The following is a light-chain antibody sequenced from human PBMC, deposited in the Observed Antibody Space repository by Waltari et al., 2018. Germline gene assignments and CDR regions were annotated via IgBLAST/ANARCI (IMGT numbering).Light chain of an antibody. Sequence: QSVLTQPPSTSGTPGLRITISCSGGHSNIGSNTVNWYLHLPGTAPKLLIFGNNQRPSRVPDGVSGSNSGTAASLAIRGLQSEDEADYYCSAWDDSLSGVIFGGGTKLTVL. CDR2: GNN. J-gene: IGLJ2*01. CDR3: SAWDDSLSGVI. V-gene: IGLV1-44*01. CDR1: HSNIGSNT.